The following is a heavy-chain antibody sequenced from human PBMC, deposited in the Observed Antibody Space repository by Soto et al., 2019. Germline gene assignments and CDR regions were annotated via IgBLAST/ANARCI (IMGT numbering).Heavy chain of an antibody. V-gene: IGHV1-18*04. Sequence: QVELVQSGVEVKKPGASVKVSCKASGYTFTNHGLSWVRQAPGQGLEWMGWISASNGDTNYAQKFLGRVTVTKDTSTSTGYMELRSLKSEDTAVYYCARMVRGSKIDYYYYMDVWGKWTTVIVSS. CDR3: ARMVRGSKIDYYYYMDV. J-gene: IGHJ6*03. CDR1: GYTFTNHG. CDR2: ISASNGDT. D-gene: IGHD3-10*01.